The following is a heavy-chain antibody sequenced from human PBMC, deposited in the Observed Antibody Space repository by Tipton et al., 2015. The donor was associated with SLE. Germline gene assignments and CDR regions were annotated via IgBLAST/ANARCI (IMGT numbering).Heavy chain of an antibody. J-gene: IGHJ4*02. CDR2: IYSSGST. V-gene: IGHV4-4*07. CDR3: ARGGGSYYDY. Sequence: TLSLTCTVSGGSISGYYWSWIRQPAGKGLEWIGRIYSSGSTIYNPSLKSRLTLSLDMSNNQFSLRVRAVTAADTAVYYCARGGGSYYDYWGQRRLVTVSS. D-gene: IGHD1-26*01. CDR1: GGSISGYY.